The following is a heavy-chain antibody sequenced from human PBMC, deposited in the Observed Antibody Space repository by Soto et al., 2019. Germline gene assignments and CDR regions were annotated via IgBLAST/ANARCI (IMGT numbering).Heavy chain of an antibody. Sequence: GGSLRLSCAASGFTFSSYWMSWVRQAPGKGLEWVANIKQDGSEKYYVDSVKGRFTISRDNAKNSLYLQMNSLRAEDTAVYYCARDSTVTTSSLYYYYYGMDVWGQGTTVTVSS. CDR2: IKQDGSEK. V-gene: IGHV3-7*03. J-gene: IGHJ6*02. D-gene: IGHD4-17*01. CDR3: ARDSTVTTSSLYYYYYGMDV. CDR1: GFTFSSYW.